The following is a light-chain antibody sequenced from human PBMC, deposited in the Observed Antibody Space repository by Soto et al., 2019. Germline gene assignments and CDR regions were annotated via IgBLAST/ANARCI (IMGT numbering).Light chain of an antibody. Sequence: QSVLTQPPSASGTPGQRVTISCSGSSSNIGSNTVNWYQQLPGTAPKLLIYSNNQRPSGVPDRFSGSKSGTSASLAISGLQSADEADYYCAAWDDSLNGRYVVVGGGTKLTVL. CDR3: AAWDDSLNGRYVV. CDR2: SNN. CDR1: SSNIGSNT. J-gene: IGLJ2*01. V-gene: IGLV1-44*01.